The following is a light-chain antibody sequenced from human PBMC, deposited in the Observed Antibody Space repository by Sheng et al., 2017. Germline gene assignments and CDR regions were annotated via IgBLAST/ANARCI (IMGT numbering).Light chain of an antibody. CDR2: GAS. CDR3: QQYNNWPRT. V-gene: IGKV3-15*01. J-gene: IGKJ1*01. Sequence: EIVMTQSPATLSVSPGERATLSCRASQSVSSNLAWYQQKPGQAPRLLIYGASTRATGIPARFSGSGSGTEFTLTISSLQSEDFAVYYCQQYNNWPRTFGQGTNGGKSN. CDR1: QSVSSN.